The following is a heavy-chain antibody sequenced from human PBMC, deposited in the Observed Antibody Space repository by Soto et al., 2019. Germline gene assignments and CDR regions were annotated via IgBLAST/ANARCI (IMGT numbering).Heavy chain of an antibody. J-gene: IGHJ5*02. V-gene: IGHV3-48*03. CDR3: ARAFTYYYDSSGLNWFDP. D-gene: IGHD3-22*01. CDR2: ISSSGSTI. CDR1: GFTFSSYE. Sequence: GGSLRLSCAASGFTFSSYEMNWVRQAPGKGLEWVSYISSSGSTIYYADSVKGRFTISRDNAKNSLYLQMNSLRAEDTAVYYCARAFTYYYDSSGLNWFDPWGQGTLVNVSS.